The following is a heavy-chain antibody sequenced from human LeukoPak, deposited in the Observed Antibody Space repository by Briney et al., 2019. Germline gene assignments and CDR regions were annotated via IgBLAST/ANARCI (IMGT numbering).Heavy chain of an antibody. CDR1: GFTFSSYG. CDR2: ISSSSSYI. Sequence: PGGSLRLSCAASGFTFSSYGMHWVRQAPGKGLEWVSSISSSSSYIYYADSVKGRFTISRDNAKNSLYLQMNSLRAEDTAVYYCARDSPVGLTLGYWGQGTLVTVSS. V-gene: IGHV3-21*01. CDR3: ARDSPVGLTLGY. J-gene: IGHJ4*02. D-gene: IGHD2-15*01.